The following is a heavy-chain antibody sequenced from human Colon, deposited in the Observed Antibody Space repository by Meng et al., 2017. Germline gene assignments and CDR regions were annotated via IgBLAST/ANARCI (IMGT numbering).Heavy chain of an antibody. Sequence: TLKDPGPTLLKPTQTLTLTCTFSGFSLSTSGVGVGWIRQPPGKALEWLALIYWDDDKRYSPSLKSRLTITKDTSKNQVVLTMTNMDPVDTATYYCAHRHPGGPVDYWGQGTLVTVSS. V-gene: IGHV2-5*02. CDR2: IYWDDDK. CDR1: GFSLSTSGVG. D-gene: IGHD3-16*01. J-gene: IGHJ4*02. CDR3: AHRHPGGPVDY.